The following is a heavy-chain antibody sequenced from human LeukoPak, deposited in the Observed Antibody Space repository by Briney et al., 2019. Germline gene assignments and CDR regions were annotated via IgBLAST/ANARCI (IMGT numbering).Heavy chain of an antibody. J-gene: IGHJ4*02. CDR2: MYYSGST. D-gene: IGHD5-18*01. CDR3: ARRGYSYGYNYFDY. CDR1: GGSISSYY. V-gene: IGHV4-59*12. Sequence: PSETLSLTCTVSGGSISSYYWSWIRQPPGKGLEWIGYMYYSGSTNYNPSLKSRVTISVDTSKNQFSLKLSSVTAADTAVYYCARRGYSYGYNYFDYWGQGTLVTVSS.